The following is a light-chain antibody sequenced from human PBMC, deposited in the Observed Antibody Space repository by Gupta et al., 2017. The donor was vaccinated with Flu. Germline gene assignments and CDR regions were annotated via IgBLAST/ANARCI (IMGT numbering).Light chain of an antibody. CDR1: NAGGKG. J-gene: IGLJ2*01. CDR3: QVWDTLTDHVI. CDR2: DDG. Sequence: GGDNAGGKGVRGYQQKPGRAPVLVVHDDGDRPSGIPDRFSDSNSGNTATLTITRVEDGDEADYYCQVWDTLTDHVIFGGGTKLTVL. V-gene: IGLV3-21*02.